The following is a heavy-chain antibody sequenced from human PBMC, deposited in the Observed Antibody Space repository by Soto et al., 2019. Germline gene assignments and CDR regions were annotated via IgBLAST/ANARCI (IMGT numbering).Heavy chain of an antibody. Sequence: QVQLVLSGAEVKKPGASVKVSCKASGYTFTSYYMHWVRQAPGQGLEWMGIIKPSGGSTSYAQQFQRRVTMTRDTSTSTVYMELSSLRSEDTAVYYCAEGSGYERRPFDYWGQGTLVTVSS. CDR3: AEGSGYERRPFDY. CDR2: IKPSGGST. CDR1: GYTFTSYY. J-gene: IGHJ4*02. D-gene: IGHD5-12*01. V-gene: IGHV1-46*01.